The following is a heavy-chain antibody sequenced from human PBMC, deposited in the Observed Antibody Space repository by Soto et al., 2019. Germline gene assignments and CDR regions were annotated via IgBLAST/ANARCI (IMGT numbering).Heavy chain of an antibody. Sequence: SVKVSCKASGGTFSSYTIIWVRQAPGQGLEWMGRIIPILGIANYAQKFQGRVTITADKSTSTAYMELSSLRSEDTAVYYCARDTGGSADFPTVVVAATLGYYYMDVWGKGTTVTVSS. J-gene: IGHJ6*03. CDR1: GGTFSSYT. CDR3: ARDTGGSADFPTVVVAATLGYYYMDV. CDR2: IIPILGIA. V-gene: IGHV1-69*04. D-gene: IGHD2-15*01.